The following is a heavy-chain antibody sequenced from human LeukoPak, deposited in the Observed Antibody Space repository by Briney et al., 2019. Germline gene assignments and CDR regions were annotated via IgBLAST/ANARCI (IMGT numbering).Heavy chain of an antibody. CDR3: ASWDVVSSGRFDY. CDR1: GFTFSSYS. J-gene: IGHJ4*02. D-gene: IGHD3-10*01. Sequence: GGSLRLSCAASGFTFSSYSMNWARQAPGKGLEWVSSISSSSSYIYYADSVKGRFTISGDNAKNSLYLQMNSLRAEDTAVYYCASWDVVSSGRFDYWGQGTLVTVSS. CDR2: ISSSSSYI. V-gene: IGHV3-21*01.